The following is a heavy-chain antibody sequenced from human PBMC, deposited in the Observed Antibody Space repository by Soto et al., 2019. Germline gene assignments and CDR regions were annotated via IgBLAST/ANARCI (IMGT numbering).Heavy chain of an antibody. J-gene: IGHJ6*02. CDR1: GFTFSSYS. CDR2: ISSSSSYI. D-gene: IGHD6-19*01. Sequence: PGVSLRLSCAASGFTFSSYSMNWVRQAPGTGLEWVSSISSSSSYIYYADSVKGRFTISRDNAKNSLYLQMSSLRSEDTAVYYCARERFLAVAGIYYYYGMDVWGQGTTVTVSS. CDR3: ARERFLAVAGIYYYYGMDV. V-gene: IGHV3-21*04.